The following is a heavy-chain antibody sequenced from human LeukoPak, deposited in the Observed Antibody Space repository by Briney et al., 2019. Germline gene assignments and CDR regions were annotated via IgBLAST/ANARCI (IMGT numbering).Heavy chain of an antibody. CDR1: GFTFSSYW. V-gene: IGHV3-74*01. J-gene: IGHJ4*02. Sequence: PGGSLRLSCAASGFTFSSYWMHWVRQAPGKGLVGVSRINSDGSSTSYADSVKGRFTISRDNAKNTLYLQMNSLRAEDTAVYYCARAARGAAAGTVEFDYWGQGTLVTVSS. CDR2: INSDGSST. CDR3: ARAARGAAAGTVEFDY. D-gene: IGHD6-13*01.